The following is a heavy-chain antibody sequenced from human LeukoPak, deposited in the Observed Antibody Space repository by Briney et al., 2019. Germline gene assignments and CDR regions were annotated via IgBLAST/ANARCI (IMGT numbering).Heavy chain of an antibody. CDR3: AKARGYYYDSSGWPWYFDL. CDR2: IRYDGSNK. Sequence: GGSLRLSCAASLFTFSSYGMHWVRQAPAKGLEWVAFIRYDGSNKYYADSVKGRFTISRDNSKNTLYLQMNSLRAEDTAVYYCAKARGYYYDSSGWPWYFDLWGRGTLVTVSS. CDR1: LFTFSSYG. V-gene: IGHV3-30*02. D-gene: IGHD3-22*01. J-gene: IGHJ2*01.